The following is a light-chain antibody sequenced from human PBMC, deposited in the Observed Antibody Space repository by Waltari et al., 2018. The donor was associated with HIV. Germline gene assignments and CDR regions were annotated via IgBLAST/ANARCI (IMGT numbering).Light chain of an antibody. V-gene: IGLV2-18*02. CDR1: SSDLGAYNR. J-gene: IGLJ3*02. CDR3: SSYTTSSTWV. Sequence: QSALTQPPSVSGSLGQSVTISCTGTSSDLGAYNRVSWYQQSPGTAPKLRIYEFTHRPSGVPVRFSGSKSGNTASLTISGLQADDEADYYCSSYTTSSTWVFGGGTKLTVL. CDR2: EFT.